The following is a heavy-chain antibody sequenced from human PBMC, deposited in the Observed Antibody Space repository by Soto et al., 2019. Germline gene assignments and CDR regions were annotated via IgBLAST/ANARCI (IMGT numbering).Heavy chain of an antibody. V-gene: IGHV4-31*03. J-gene: IGHJ6*02. CDR3: ASDWRIAAASTDYYYYGMDV. CDR2: IYYSGST. D-gene: IGHD6-13*01. CDR1: GGSISSGGYY. Sequence: PSETLSLTCTVPGGSISSGGYYWSWIRQHPGKGLEWIGYIYYSGSTYYNPSLKSRVTISVDTSKNQFSLKLSSVTAADTAVYYCASDWRIAAASTDYYYYGMDVWGQGTTVTVSS.